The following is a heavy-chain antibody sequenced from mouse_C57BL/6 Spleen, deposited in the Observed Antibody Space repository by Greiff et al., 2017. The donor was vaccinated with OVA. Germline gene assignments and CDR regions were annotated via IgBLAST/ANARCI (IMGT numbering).Heavy chain of an antibody. CDR2: INPNNGGT. CDR3: ARSHYYGSSYWYFDV. D-gene: IGHD1-1*01. Sequence: EVQLQHSGPELVKPGASVKIPCKASGYTFTDYNMDWVKQSHGKSLEWIGDINPNNGGTIYNQKFKGKATLTVDKSSSTAYMELRSLTSEDTAVYYCARSHYYGSSYWYFDVWGTGTTVTVSS. J-gene: IGHJ1*03. CDR1: GYTFTDYN. V-gene: IGHV1-18*01.